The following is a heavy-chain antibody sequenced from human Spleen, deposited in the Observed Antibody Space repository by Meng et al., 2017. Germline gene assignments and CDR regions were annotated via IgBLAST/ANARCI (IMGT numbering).Heavy chain of an antibody. V-gene: IGHV3-23*01. J-gene: IGHJ1*01. CDR3: AKPISAEAFQN. D-gene: IGHD1-14*01. CDR2: ITGSAGGT. Sequence: GESLKISCAASGFSFSNYVMSWVRQAPGKGLEWVSAITGSAGGTYYADSVKGRFTISRDNSKNTLYLQMDSLRVEDTALYYCAKPISAEAFQNWGQGTLVTVSS. CDR1: GFSFSNYV.